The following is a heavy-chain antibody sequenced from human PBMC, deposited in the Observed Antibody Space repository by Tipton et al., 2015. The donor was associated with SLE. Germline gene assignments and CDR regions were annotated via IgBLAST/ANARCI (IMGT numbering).Heavy chain of an antibody. Sequence: TLSLTCTVSGGSISSGGYYWSWIRQHPGKGLEWIGYIYYSGSTYYNPSLKSRVTISVDTSKNQFSLKLSSVTAADTAVYYCARARVVEMATVHWFDPWGQGTLVTVSS. CDR3: ARARVVEMATVHWFDP. CDR1: GGSISSGGYY. V-gene: IGHV4-31*03. CDR2: IYYSGST. D-gene: IGHD5-24*01. J-gene: IGHJ5*02.